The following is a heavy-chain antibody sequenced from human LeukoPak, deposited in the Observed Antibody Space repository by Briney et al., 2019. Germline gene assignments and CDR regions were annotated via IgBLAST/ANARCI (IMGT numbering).Heavy chain of an antibody. Sequence: GGSLRLSYAASGFTFSTHAMSWVRQAPGKGLEYVSGIGGGDDIHYADSVKGRFTVSRDNSKNTLFLQMNSLRAEDTAVYYCAKDATPGNSMWDYFDYWGQGTLV. CDR1: GFTFSTHA. D-gene: IGHD1-7*01. CDR3: AKDATPGNSMWDYFDY. CDR2: IGGGDDI. V-gene: IGHV3-23*01. J-gene: IGHJ4*02.